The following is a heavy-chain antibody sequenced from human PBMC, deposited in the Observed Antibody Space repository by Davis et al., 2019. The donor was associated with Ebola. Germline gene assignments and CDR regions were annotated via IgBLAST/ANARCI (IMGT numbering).Heavy chain of an antibody. Sequence: GESLKISCKDSGYSFTTYWIAWVRQTPAKGLEWLGIIYPGYSDTRYSPSFEGQVTISADKSTSTAYLQWSSLRASDSAMYYCARSMVRGVLDAFDIWGQGTMVTVSS. V-gene: IGHV5-51*01. CDR1: GYSFTTYW. CDR3: ARSMVRGVLDAFDI. J-gene: IGHJ3*02. D-gene: IGHD3-10*01. CDR2: IYPGYSDT.